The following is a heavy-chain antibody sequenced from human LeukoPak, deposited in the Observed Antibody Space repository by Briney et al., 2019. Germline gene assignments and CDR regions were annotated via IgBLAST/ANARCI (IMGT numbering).Heavy chain of an antibody. CDR2: ISSSSSYI. J-gene: IGHJ3*02. Sequence: GSLRLSCAASGFTFSSYSMNWVRQAPGKGLEWVSSISSSSSYIYYADSVKGRFTISRDNAKNSLYLQMNSLRAEDTAVYYCAKPALPSQDAFDIWGQGTMVTVSS. CDR3: AKPALPSQDAFDI. V-gene: IGHV3-21*01. CDR1: GFTFSSYS. D-gene: IGHD2-2*01.